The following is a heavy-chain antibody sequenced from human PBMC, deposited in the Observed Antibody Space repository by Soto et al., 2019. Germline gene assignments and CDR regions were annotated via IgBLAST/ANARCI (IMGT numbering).Heavy chain of an antibody. J-gene: IGHJ5*02. D-gene: IGHD3-22*01. CDR1: GGSISSGGYY. CDR3: ARDRPYYYDSSGYYRNWFDP. CDR2: IYYSGSP. V-gene: IGHV4-31*03. Sequence: QVQLQESGPGLVKPSQTLSLPCTVSGGSISSGGYYWSWIRQHPGKGLEWIGYIYYSGSPYYNPSLESRVTISVDTSKNQFSRKLSSVTAADTAVYYCARDRPYYYDSSGYYRNWFDPCGQGTLVIVSS.